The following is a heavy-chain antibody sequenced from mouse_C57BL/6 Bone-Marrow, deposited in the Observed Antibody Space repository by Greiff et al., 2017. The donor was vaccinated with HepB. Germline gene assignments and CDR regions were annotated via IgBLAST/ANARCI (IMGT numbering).Heavy chain of an antibody. CDR1: GYTFTDYY. J-gene: IGHJ3*01. D-gene: IGHD4-1*02. CDR3: ATTGTGWFAY. CDR2: INPYNGGT. Sequence: VQLQQSGPVLVKPGASVKMSCKASGYTFTDYYMNWVKQSHGKSLEWIGVINPYNGGTSYNQQFKGKATLTVDKSSSTAYMGLNSLTSEDSAVYYCATTGTGWFAYWGQGTLVTVSA. V-gene: IGHV1-19*01.